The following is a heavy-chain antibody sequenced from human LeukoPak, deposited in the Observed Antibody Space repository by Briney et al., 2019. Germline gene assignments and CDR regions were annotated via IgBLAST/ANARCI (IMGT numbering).Heavy chain of an antibody. CDR2: INAHNGYT. D-gene: IGHD3-16*02. Sequence: ASVKVSCKASGDTFTSYGITWGRQAPGQGLEWMGWINAHNGYTNYTQSLQGRVSMTTDTSTTTAYMDLRSLSSDDTAGYYCARVVTGALDVWGQGTMVTVSS. J-gene: IGHJ3*01. CDR1: GDTFTSYG. CDR3: ARVVTGALDV. V-gene: IGHV1-18*01.